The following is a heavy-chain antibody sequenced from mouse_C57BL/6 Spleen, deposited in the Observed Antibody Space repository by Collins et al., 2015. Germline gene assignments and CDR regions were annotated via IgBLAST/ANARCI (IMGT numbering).Heavy chain of an antibody. CDR1: GYTFTDHA. Sequence: QVQLQQSDTELVKPGASVKISCKASGYTFTDHAIHWVKQRPEQGLEWIGYISPGNGDIKYNEKFKGKATLTADKSSSTAYMQLNSLTSEDSAVYFCKGGGYDWFAYWGQGTLVTVSA. D-gene: IGHD2-2*01. CDR2: ISPGNGDI. V-gene: IGHV1S53*03. CDR3: KGGGYDWFAY. J-gene: IGHJ3*01.